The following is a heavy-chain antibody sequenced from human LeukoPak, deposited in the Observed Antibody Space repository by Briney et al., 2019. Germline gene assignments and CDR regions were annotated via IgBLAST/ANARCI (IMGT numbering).Heavy chain of an antibody. D-gene: IGHD3-3*01. J-gene: IGHJ4*02. V-gene: IGHV3-21*01. Sequence: PGGSLRLSCAASGFTFSSYNLNWVRQAPGKGLEWVSSMTSTSRIYYADSVKGRFTISRDNAKSSLYLQMNSLRAEDTAVYYCARDLDFWSGYKDYWGQGTLVTVSS. CDR2: MTSTSRI. CDR3: ARDLDFWSGYKDY. CDR1: GFTFSSYN.